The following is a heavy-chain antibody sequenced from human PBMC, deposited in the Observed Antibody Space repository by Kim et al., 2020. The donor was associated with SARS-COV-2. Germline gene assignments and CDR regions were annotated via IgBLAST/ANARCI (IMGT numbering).Heavy chain of an antibody. J-gene: IGHJ4*02. CDR2: IYYSGST. Sequence: SETLSLTCTVSGGSISSSSYHWDWIRQPPGKGLEWIGSIYYSGSTYYNPSLKSRVTISVVTPKNQFSLKLSSVTAADTAVYYCARHGGSSFTHFDYWGQGTLVTVSS. CDR1: GGSISSSSYH. V-gene: IGHV4-39*01. D-gene: IGHD6-13*01. CDR3: ARHGGSSFTHFDY.